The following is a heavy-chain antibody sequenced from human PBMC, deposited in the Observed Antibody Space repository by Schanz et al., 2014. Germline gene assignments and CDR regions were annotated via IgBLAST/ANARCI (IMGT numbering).Heavy chain of an antibody. CDR2: ISDDGSGK. Sequence: QVQLVESGGGVVRPGRSLRLSCATSGFTFSRFGMHWVRQAPGKGPEWVAVISDDGSGKYSADSVKGRFTISRDNSKNMVFLQMTSLRAEDTAVYYCAKEKGGHSGYDLVSWGQGTLLIVSS. D-gene: IGHD5-12*01. V-gene: IGHV3-30*18. J-gene: IGHJ5*02. CDR3: AKEKGGHSGYDLVS. CDR1: GFTFSRFG.